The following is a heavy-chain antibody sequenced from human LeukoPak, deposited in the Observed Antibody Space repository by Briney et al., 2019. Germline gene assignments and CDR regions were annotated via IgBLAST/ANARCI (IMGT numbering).Heavy chain of an antibody. CDR1: GGSISSYY. V-gene: IGHV4-4*07. Sequence: SETLSLTCTVSGGSISSYYWSWIRQPAGKGLEWIGRIYTSGSTNYNPSLKSRVTMSVDTSKNQFSLKLSSVTAADTAVYYCARETYDSSGIGPTFDIWGQGTMVTVS. CDR3: ARETYDSSGIGPTFDI. J-gene: IGHJ3*02. CDR2: IYTSGST. D-gene: IGHD3-22*01.